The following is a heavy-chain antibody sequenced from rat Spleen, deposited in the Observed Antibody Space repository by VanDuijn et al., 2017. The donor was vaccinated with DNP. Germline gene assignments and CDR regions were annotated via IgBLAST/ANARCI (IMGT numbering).Heavy chain of an antibody. D-gene: IGHD1-4*01. CDR3: KTNGPGYNSGFGY. J-gene: IGHJ3*01. CDR1: GFTFNNYW. V-gene: IGHV5-31*01. CDR2: ISTIGDNS. Sequence: EVQLVESGGDLVQPGRSLKLSCVASGFTFNNYWMTWVRQVPGKGLEWVASISTIGDNSYYRDSVKGRFTVSRDNAKSSLYLQMDSLRSEDTATYYCKTNGPGYNSGFGYWGQGTLVTVSS.